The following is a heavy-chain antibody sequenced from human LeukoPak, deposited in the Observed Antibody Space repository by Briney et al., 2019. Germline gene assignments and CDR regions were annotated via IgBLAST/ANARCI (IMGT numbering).Heavy chain of an antibody. Sequence: GGSLRLSCTASGFTFSGTWMTWVRQAPGKGLEWVANIREDGTEKNYVDSVKGRFTISRDNAKNSLFLQMSNLRDDDTAIYYCAGHVGISFWGPGTLVTVSS. CDR3: AGHVGISF. D-gene: IGHD7-27*01. J-gene: IGHJ4*02. V-gene: IGHV3-7*01. CDR1: GFTFSGTW. CDR2: IREDGTEK.